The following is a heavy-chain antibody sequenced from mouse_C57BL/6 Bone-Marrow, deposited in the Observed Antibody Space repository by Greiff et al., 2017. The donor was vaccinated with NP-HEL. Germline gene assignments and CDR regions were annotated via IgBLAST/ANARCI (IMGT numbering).Heavy chain of an antibody. CDR1: GYTFTDYY. V-gene: IGHV1-26*01. Sequence: EVQLQQSGPELVKPGASVKISCKASGYTFTDYYMNWVKQSHGKSLEWIGDINPNNGGTSYNQKFKGKATLTVDKSSSTAYMELRSLTSEDSAVYYGARAPIYGSSWDYFDYWGQGTTLTVSS. J-gene: IGHJ2*01. CDR3: ARAPIYGSSWDYFDY. CDR2: INPNNGGT. D-gene: IGHD1-1*01.